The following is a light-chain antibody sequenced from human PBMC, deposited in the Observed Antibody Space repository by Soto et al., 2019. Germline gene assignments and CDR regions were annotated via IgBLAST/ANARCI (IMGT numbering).Light chain of an antibody. J-gene: IGLJ3*02. CDR2: DVS. CDR3: SSYTASATPIL. V-gene: IGLV2-14*03. Sequence: QSALTQPASVSGSPGQSITISCTGTSSDIGGYNYVSWYQHHPGKAPKLMIYDVSNRPSGVSNRFSGSKSANTASLTISGLQAEDEADYYCSSYTASATPILFGGGTKVTVL. CDR1: SSDIGGYNY.